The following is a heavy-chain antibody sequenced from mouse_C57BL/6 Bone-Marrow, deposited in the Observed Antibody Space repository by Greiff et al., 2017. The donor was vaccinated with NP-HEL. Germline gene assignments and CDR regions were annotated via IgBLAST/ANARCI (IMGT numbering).Heavy chain of an antibody. V-gene: IGHV10-1*01. J-gene: IGHJ4*01. D-gene: IGHD1-1*01. CDR2: IRSKSNNYAT. CDR3: VRPPDYYGSSGGNYYAMDY. CDR1: GFSFNTYA. Sequence: DVKLVESGGGLVQPKGSLKLSCAASGFSFNTYAMNWVRQAPGKGLEWVARIRSKSNNYATYYADSVKDRFTISRDDSESMLYLQMNNLKTEDTAMYYCVRPPDYYGSSGGNYYAMDYWGQGTSVTVSS.